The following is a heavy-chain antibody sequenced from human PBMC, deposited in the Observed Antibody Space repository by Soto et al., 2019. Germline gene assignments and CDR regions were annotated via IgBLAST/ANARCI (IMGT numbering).Heavy chain of an antibody. CDR1: GFTFSSYA. CDR3: AKDRGGSSGWSD. V-gene: IGHV3-23*01. Sequence: GGSLSLSCAASGFTFSSYAMSWVRQAPGKGLEWVSAISGSGGSTYYADSVKGRFTISRDNSKNTLYLQMNSLRAEDTAVYYCAKDRGGSSGWSDWGQGTLVTVSS. D-gene: IGHD6-19*01. CDR2: ISGSGGST. J-gene: IGHJ4*02.